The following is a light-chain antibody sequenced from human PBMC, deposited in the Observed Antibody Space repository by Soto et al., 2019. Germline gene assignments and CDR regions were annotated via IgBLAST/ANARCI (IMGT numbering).Light chain of an antibody. CDR2: DAS. CDR3: QQYNGYPYT. V-gene: IGKV1-5*01. J-gene: IGKJ2*01. CDR1: QNIGNW. Sequence: DIQMTQSPSTLSASVGDRVTITCRASQNIGNWLAWYQQKPGKAPKFVIYDASILESGVPSRFRGSGSGTEFTLTISSLQPDDFATYYCQQYNGYPYTFGQGTKLEIK.